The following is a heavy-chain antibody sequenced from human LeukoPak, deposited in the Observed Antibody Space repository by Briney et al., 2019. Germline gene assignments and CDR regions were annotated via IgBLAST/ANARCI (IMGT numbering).Heavy chain of an antibody. CDR3: ARGYCSGGSCYPNDY. J-gene: IGHJ4*02. Sequence: LSETLSLTCAVYGGSFSGYYWSWIRQPPGKGLEWIGEINHSGSTNYNPSLKSRVTISVDTSKNQFSLKLSSVTAADTAVYYCARGYCSGGSCYPNDYWGQGTLVTVSS. D-gene: IGHD2-15*01. CDR1: GGSFSGYY. CDR2: INHSGST. V-gene: IGHV4-34*01.